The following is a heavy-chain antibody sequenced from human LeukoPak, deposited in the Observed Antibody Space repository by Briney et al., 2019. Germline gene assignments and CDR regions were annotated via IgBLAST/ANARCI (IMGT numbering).Heavy chain of an antibody. CDR2: IWADGSNQ. CDR1: ASTFTTYG. D-gene: IGHD6-19*01. V-gene: IGHV3-33*01. CDR3: AREAVISGWSGDMDV. J-gene: IGHJ6*02. Sequence: GGSLRLSCTASASTFTTYGFHWVRQAPGKGVEWVALIWADGSNQFSADSVKGRVNMARDNAKNTVYLQMDSLRVDDTAVYFCAREAVISGWSGDMDVWGQGTTVTVSS.